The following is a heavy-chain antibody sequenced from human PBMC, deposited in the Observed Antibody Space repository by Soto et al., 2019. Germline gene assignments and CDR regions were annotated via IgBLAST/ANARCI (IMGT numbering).Heavy chain of an antibody. V-gene: IGHV1-69*01. CDR1: GGTFSSYA. CDR3: ARDRGLTMVRGGGGLRREIDY. Sequence: QVQLVQSGAEVKKPGSSVKVSCKASGGTFSSYAISWVRQAPGQGLEWMGGISPSFGTANYAQKFQGRVTMTAYESTSTAYMELSSLRSEDTAVYYCARDRGLTMVRGGGGLRREIDYWGQGTLVTVSS. CDR2: ISPSFGTA. J-gene: IGHJ4*02. D-gene: IGHD3-10*01.